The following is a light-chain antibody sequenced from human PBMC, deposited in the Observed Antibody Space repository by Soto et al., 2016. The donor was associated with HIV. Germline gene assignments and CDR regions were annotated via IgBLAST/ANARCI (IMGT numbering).Light chain of an antibody. CDR3: QQLNSYPWT. J-gene: IGKJ1*01. CDR1: QGISSY. CDR2: AAS. V-gene: IGKV1-9*01. Sequence: DIQLTQSPSFLSASVGDRVTITCRASQGISSYLAWYQQKPGRAPKLLIYAASTLQYGVPSRFSGSGSGTEFTLTISSLQPEDLATYSCQQLNSYPWTFGQGTKVEIK.